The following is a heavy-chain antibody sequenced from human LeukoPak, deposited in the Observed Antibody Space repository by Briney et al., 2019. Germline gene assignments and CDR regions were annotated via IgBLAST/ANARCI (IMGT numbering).Heavy chain of an antibody. V-gene: IGHV3-64*01. J-gene: IGHJ5*02. CDR1: GFTFSSYA. Sequence: GGSLRLSCAASGFTFSSYAMHWVRQAPGKGLEYVSAISSNGGSTYYANSVKGRFTISRDNSKNTLYLQMGSLRAEDMAVYYCARSVPSFFMVQWSWFDPWGQGTLVTVSS. CDR3: ARSVPSFFMVQWSWFDP. CDR2: ISSNGGST. D-gene: IGHD1-26*01.